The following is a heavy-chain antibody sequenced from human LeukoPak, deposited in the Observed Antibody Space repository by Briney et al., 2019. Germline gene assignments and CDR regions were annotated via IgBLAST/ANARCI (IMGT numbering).Heavy chain of an antibody. D-gene: IGHD3-9*01. J-gene: IGHJ4*02. CDR3: ARVTGLPTQYYFDY. CDR1: GGTFSRYD. CDR2: ILPLFGTT. Sequence: SVKVSCKASGGTFSRYDINWVRQTPGQGLEWMGGILPLFGTTNYAPKFQGRVTISADESASTAYMELSSLRSEDTAVYYCARVTGLPTQYYFDYWGQGALVTVSS. V-gene: IGHV1-69*01.